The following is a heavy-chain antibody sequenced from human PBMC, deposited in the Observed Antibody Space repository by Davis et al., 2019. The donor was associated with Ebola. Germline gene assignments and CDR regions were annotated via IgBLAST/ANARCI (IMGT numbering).Heavy chain of an antibody. CDR1: GFTFRTHW. CDR2: VSKDGNNQ. CDR3: ARDLYSTSSAAYDN. V-gene: IGHV3-30-3*01. Sequence: GESLKISCAASGFTFRTHWMHWVRQAPGKGLEWVAVVSKDGNNQYYADSVKGRFTISRDNSKKTLYLQMNSLRPEDTAVYYCARDLYSTSSAAYDNWGQGTLVTVSS. D-gene: IGHD6-6*01. J-gene: IGHJ4*02.